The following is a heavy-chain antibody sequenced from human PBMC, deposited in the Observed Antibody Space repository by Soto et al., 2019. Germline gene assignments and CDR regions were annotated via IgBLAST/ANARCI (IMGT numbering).Heavy chain of an antibody. J-gene: IGHJ4*02. Sequence: QPGGSLRLSCAAAGFTFSRYDMHGVRQATGKGLEWVSAIGTAGDTYYPGSVKGRFTISRENAKNSLYLQMNSLRAGDTAVYYCARGIYSSSSYYFDYWGQGTLVTVSS. CDR3: ARGIYSSSSYYFDY. V-gene: IGHV3-13*01. D-gene: IGHD6-6*01. CDR2: IGTAGDT. CDR1: GFTFSRYD.